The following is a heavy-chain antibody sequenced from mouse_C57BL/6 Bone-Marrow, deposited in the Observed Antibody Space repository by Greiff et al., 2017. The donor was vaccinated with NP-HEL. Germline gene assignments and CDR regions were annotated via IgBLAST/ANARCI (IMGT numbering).Heavy chain of an antibody. V-gene: IGHV1-50*01. D-gene: IGHD2-4*01. CDR2: IDPSDSYT. Sequence: QVQLQQPGAELVKPGASVKLSCKASGYTFTSYWMQWVKQRPGQGLEWIGEIDPSDSYTNYNQKFKGKATLTVDTSSSTAYMQLSSLTSEDSAVYYCARRYDYHDEGDYFDYWGQGTTLTVSS. CDR3: ARRYDYHDEGDYFDY. CDR1: GYTFTSYW. J-gene: IGHJ2*01.